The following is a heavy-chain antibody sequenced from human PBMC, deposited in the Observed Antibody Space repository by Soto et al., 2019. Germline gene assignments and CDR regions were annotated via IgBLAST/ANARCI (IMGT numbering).Heavy chain of an antibody. CDR2: IIPTLGIA. CDR1: GGTFSSYT. J-gene: IGHJ6*02. Sequence: QVQLVQSGAEVKKPGSSVKVSCKASGGTFSSYTISWVRQAPGQGLEWMGRIIPTLGIANYAQKFQGRVTITADKSTSTDYMELSSLRSEDTAVYYCARDDSISCQPSNYYSYGMDVWGQGNTVTVSS. V-gene: IGHV1-69*08. D-gene: IGHD6-13*01. CDR3: ARDDSISCQPSNYYSYGMDV.